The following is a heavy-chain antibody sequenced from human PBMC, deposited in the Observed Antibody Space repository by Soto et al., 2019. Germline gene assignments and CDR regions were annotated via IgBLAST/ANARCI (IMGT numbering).Heavy chain of an antibody. V-gene: IGHV1-8*01. D-gene: IGHD3-3*01. CDR3: AGPARNYDFWSGYSFDI. CDR2: MNPNSGNT. J-gene: IGHJ3*02. CDR1: GYTFTSYD. Sequence: ASVNVSCKASGYTFTSYDINWVRQATGQGLEWMGWMNPNSGNTGYAQKFQGRVTMTRNTSISTAYMELSSLRSEDTAVYYCAGPARNYDFWSGYSFDIWGQGTMVTVSS.